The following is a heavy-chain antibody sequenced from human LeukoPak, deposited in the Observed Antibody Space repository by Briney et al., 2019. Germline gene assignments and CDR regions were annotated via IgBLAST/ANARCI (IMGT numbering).Heavy chain of an antibody. J-gene: IGHJ4*02. Sequence: GGSLRLSCAASGVTFSSSNMHWVRQAPGKGLEWVSYISGSGSSIYYADSVKGRFTISRDNAKNSLYLQMNSLRGEDTAVYYCARDMGYCSSSNCYTYYLDYWGQGTLVTVSS. CDR3: ARDMGYCSSSNCYTYYLDY. CDR2: ISGSGSSI. V-gene: IGHV3-48*04. D-gene: IGHD2-2*01. CDR1: GVTFSSSN.